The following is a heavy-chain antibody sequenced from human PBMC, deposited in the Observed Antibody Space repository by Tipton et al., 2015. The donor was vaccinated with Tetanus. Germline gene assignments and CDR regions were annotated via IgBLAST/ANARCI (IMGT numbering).Heavy chain of an antibody. CDR1: GFTVSSNF. CDR3: TRTISNDYVAA. J-gene: IGHJ4*02. V-gene: IGHV3-53*01. CDR2: IYSGGTT. Sequence: GSLRLSCAASGFTVSSNFMSWVRQAPGEGLEWVSIIYSGGTTYYADSVKGRFTISRDNSRNTLYLQMSSLRVEDTAVYYCTRTISNDYVAAWGQGKQVTVSS. D-gene: IGHD4-17*01.